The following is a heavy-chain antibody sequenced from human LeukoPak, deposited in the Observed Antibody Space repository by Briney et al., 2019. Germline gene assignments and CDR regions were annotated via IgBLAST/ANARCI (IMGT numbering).Heavy chain of an antibody. Sequence: GGSLRLSCAASGFIFDDYGMSWVRQAPGKGLEWVSGINWNGSSTGYADSVKGRFTISRDNAKNSLYLQMNSLRAEDTALYYCARATMARSHFDYWGQGTLVTVSS. J-gene: IGHJ4*02. V-gene: IGHV3-20*04. CDR3: ARATMARSHFDY. CDR1: GFIFDDYG. CDR2: INWNGSST. D-gene: IGHD3-10*01.